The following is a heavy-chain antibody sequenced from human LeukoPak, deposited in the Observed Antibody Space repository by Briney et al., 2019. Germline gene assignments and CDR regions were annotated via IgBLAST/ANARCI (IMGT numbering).Heavy chain of an antibody. CDR3: AKRGVVVRVFLVGFHKEAYYFDS. V-gene: IGHV3-23*01. CDR1: GITLSNYG. Sequence: GGSLRLSCGVSGITLSNYGMSWVRQAPGKGLEWVAGLSGSAGGTNYADSVKGRFTISRDNSKNTLFLQMDRLRAEDTAVYLCAKRGVVVRVFLVGFHKEAYYFDSWGQGAQVTVPS. CDR2: LSGSAGGT. J-gene: IGHJ4*02. D-gene: IGHD3-16*02.